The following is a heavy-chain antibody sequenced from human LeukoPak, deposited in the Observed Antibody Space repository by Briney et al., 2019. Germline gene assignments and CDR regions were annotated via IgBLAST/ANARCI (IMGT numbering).Heavy chain of an antibody. CDR3: ARDLLYDSSGIFDY. V-gene: IGHV3-48*01. CDR2: ISSSSRTI. D-gene: IGHD3-22*01. CDR1: GFTFSSYS. Sequence: PGGSLRLSCAASGFTFSSYSMNWVRQAPGKGLEWLSYISSSSRTIYYADSVKGRFTISRDNAKNSLYLQMNSLRAEDTAVYYCARDLLYDSSGIFDYWGQGTLVTVSS. J-gene: IGHJ4*02.